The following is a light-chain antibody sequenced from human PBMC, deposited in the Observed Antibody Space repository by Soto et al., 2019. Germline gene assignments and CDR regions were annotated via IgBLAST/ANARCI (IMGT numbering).Light chain of an antibody. J-gene: IGKJ1*01. CDR1: QSISSY. CDR2: AAS. CDR3: QQSYSTWT. Sequence: DIQITQSPSSLSASVGDIVTITCRASQSISSYLNWYQQKPGKAPKLLIYAASSLQSGVPSRFSGSGSGTDFTLTISSLQPEDFATYYCQQSYSTWTFGHGTKVDIK. V-gene: IGKV1-39*01.